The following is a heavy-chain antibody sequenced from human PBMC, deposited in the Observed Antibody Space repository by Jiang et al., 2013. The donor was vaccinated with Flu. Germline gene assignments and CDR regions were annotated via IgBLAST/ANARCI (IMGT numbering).Heavy chain of an antibody. Sequence: GAEVKKPGESLKISCKGSGYSFTSYWIGWVRQMPGKGLEWMGIIYPGDSDTRYSPSFQGQVTISADKSISTAYLQWSSLKASDTAMYYCARSVFRGVVCGGDCYFDYWGQGTLVTVSS. V-gene: IGHV5-51*03. CDR3: ARSVFRGVVCGGDCYFDY. D-gene: IGHD2-21*02. CDR2: IYPGDSDT. CDR1: GYSFTSYW. J-gene: IGHJ4*02.